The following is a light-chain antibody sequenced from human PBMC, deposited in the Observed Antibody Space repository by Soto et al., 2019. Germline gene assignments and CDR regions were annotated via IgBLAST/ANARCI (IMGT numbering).Light chain of an antibody. V-gene: IGLV2-14*01. CDR1: TSDIGNYNY. Sequence: QSVLTQPASVSGSPGQSISISCTGATSDIGNYNYVSWYQQHPGKAPKLMIYEVSNRPSGVSNRFSGSKSGNTASLTISGLQAEDEADYYCSSYTSSKGVFGGGTKVTVL. CDR2: EVS. J-gene: IGLJ3*02. CDR3: SSYTSSKGV.